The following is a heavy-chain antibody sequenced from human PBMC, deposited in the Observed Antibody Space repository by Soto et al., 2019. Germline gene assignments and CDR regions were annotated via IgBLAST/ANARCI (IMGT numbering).Heavy chain of an antibody. Sequence: ASVKVSCKASGGTFSSHAISWVRQAPGQGLEWMGWINPNSGGTNYAQKFQGWVTMTRDTSISTAYMELSRLRSDDTAVYYCARGTDCSGGSCSYYYYYGMDVWGQGTTVTVSS. D-gene: IGHD2-15*01. CDR1: GGTFSSHA. CDR2: INPNSGGT. J-gene: IGHJ6*02. V-gene: IGHV1-2*04. CDR3: ARGTDCSGGSCSYYYYYGMDV.